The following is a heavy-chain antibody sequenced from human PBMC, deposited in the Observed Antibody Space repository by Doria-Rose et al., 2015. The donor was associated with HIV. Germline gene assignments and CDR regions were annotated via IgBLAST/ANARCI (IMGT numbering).Heavy chain of an antibody. CDR2: IVSDDER. V-gene: IGHV2-26*01. CDR3: ARIKSSRWYHKYYFDF. CDR1: GVSLSSPGMG. D-gene: IGHD6-13*01. Sequence: SGPVLVKPTETLTLTCTVSGVSLSSPGMGVSWIRQPPGKALEWLANIVSDDERSYNTSLKSRLTISRGTSKSQVVLTMTDMDTVDTATYYCARIKSSRWYHKYYFDFWGQGTLVIVSA. J-gene: IGHJ4*02.